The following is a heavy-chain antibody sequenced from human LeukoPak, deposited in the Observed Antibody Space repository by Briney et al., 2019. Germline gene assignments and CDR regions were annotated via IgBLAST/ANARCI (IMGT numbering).Heavy chain of an antibody. Sequence: ASVKVSCKASGYTFTSYGISWVRQAPGQGLEWMGWISAYNGNTNYAQKLQGRVTMTTDTSTSTAYMELGSLRSDDTAVYYCARDLWAYDYVWGSYRYSHDAFDIWGQGTMVTVSS. J-gene: IGHJ3*02. CDR2: ISAYNGNT. D-gene: IGHD3-16*02. CDR3: ARDLWAYDYVWGSYRYSHDAFDI. CDR1: GYTFTSYG. V-gene: IGHV1-18*04.